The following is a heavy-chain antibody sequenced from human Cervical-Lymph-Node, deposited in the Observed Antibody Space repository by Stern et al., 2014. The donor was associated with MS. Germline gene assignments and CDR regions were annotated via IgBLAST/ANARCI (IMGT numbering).Heavy chain of an antibody. CDR2: INYTGGT. CDR3: ATETVPGTIDY. D-gene: IGHD6-19*01. CDR1: GFSFRKYA. V-gene: IGHV3-23*04. Sequence: VQLVESGGGLVQPGGSLRISCAASGFSFRKYAMNWVRRAPGKGLEWVSVINYTGGTRYADSVRGRFTISRDNSENTLSLQMNSLRAEDTAVYYCATETVPGTIDYWGQGILVTVSS. J-gene: IGHJ4*02.